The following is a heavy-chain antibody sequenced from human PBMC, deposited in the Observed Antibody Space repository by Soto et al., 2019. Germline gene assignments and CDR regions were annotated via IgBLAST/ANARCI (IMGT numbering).Heavy chain of an antibody. Sequence: PGESLKISCKGSGYSFTSYWISWVRQMPGKGLEWMGRIDPSDSYTNYSPSFQGHVTISADKSISTAYLQWSSLKASDTAMYYCARRIAVASDALAIWGQGTMVTVSS. CDR2: IDPSDSYT. CDR1: GYSFTSYW. CDR3: ARRIAVASDALAI. J-gene: IGHJ3*02. V-gene: IGHV5-10-1*01. D-gene: IGHD6-19*01.